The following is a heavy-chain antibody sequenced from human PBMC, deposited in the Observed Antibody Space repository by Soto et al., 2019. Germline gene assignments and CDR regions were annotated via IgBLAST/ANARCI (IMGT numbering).Heavy chain of an antibody. CDR3: ARDLYPRFLEWPHGMDV. Sequence: SQTLSLTCAISGDSVSSNRAAWNWIRQSPSRGLEWLGRTYYRSKWYNDYAVSVKSRITINPDTSKNQFSLQLNSVTPEDTAVYYCARDLYPRFLEWPHGMDVWGQGTTVTVSS. V-gene: IGHV6-1*01. J-gene: IGHJ6*02. D-gene: IGHD3-3*01. CDR2: TYYRSKWYN. CDR1: GDSVSSNRAA.